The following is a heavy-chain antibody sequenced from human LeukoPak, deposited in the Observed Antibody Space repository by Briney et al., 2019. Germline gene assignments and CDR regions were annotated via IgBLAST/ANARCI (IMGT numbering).Heavy chain of an antibody. D-gene: IGHD4-17*01. CDR2: MNPNSGNT. J-gene: IGHJ6*03. Sequence: GASVKVSCKASGYTFTSYDINWVRQATGQGLEWMGWMNPNSGNTGYAQKFQGRVTITRNTSISTAYMELSSLRSEDTAVYYCARGTVTTDYLHYYYYMDVWGKGTTVTVSS. V-gene: IGHV1-8*03. CDR1: GYTFTSYD. CDR3: ARGTVTTDYLHYYYYMDV.